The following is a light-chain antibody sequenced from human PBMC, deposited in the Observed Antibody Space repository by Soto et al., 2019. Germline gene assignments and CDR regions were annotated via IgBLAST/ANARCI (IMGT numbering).Light chain of an antibody. CDR3: LQHSTYPLT. Sequence: DIQMTQFPSSVSASVGDRVSSTCRASQGIRNDLGWYQQKPGKAPKRLIYAASSLQSGVPSRFSGSGSGTEFTLAISILQPEDSATFYCLQHSTYPLTFGQGTKVEIK. CDR1: QGIRND. V-gene: IGKV1-17*01. CDR2: AAS. J-gene: IGKJ1*01.